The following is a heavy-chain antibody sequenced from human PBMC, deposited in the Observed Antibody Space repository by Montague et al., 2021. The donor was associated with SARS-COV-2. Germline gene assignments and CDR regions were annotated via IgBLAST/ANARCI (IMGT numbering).Heavy chain of an antibody. CDR2: IYHSGST. Sequence: SETLSLTCAVSGGSISNSNWWTWVRQPPGKGLEWIGDIYHSGSTNYNSSLKSRVTLSVDKSKNQFSLKLTSVTAADTAVYYCARDDGWSAYWGQGILVTVSS. CDR1: GGSISNSNW. CDR3: ARDDGWSAY. V-gene: IGHV4-4*02. D-gene: IGHD3-3*01. J-gene: IGHJ4*02.